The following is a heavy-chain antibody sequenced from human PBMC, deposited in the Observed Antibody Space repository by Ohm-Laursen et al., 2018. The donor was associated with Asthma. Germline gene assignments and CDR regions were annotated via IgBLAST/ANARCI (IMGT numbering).Heavy chain of an antibody. CDR2: ISGSGGST. J-gene: IGHJ6*02. D-gene: IGHD3-3*01. V-gene: IGHV3-23*01. Sequence: SLRLSCAASGFTFSSYAMSWVRQAPGKGLEWVSAISGSGGSTYYADSVKGRFTISRDNSKNTLYLQMNSLRAEDTAVYYCAKDRAVTKYYYYYYGMDVWGQGTTVTVSS. CDR3: AKDRAVTKYYYYYYGMDV. CDR1: GFTFSSYA.